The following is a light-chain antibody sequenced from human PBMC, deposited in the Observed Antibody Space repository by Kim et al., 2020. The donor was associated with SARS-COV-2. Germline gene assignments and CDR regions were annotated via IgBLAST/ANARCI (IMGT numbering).Light chain of an antibody. J-gene: IGKJ4*01. CDR3: QQRSSWPLT. V-gene: IGKV3-11*01. Sequence: EIVLTQSPVTLSLSTGERATLSCRASQSIGDYLAWYQHKAGQAPRLLIHGASYRASGIPARFSGSGSGTDFTLTIRSLEPEDFALYYCQQRSSWPLTYGGGTKVDIK. CDR1: QSIGDY. CDR2: GAS.